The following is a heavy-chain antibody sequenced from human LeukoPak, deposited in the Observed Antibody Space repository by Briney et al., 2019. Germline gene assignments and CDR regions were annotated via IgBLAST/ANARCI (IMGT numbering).Heavy chain of an antibody. J-gene: IGHJ4*02. Sequence: GRSLRLSCAASGFTFSSYGMHWVRQAPGKGLEWVSVIWYDGSNKYYADSVKGRFTISRDNSKNTLYLRMNSLRAEDTAVYYCARSSRDGYLDYWGQGTLFIVSS. CDR1: GFTFSSYG. CDR3: ARSSRDGYLDY. V-gene: IGHV3-33*01. D-gene: IGHD5-24*01. CDR2: IWYDGSNK.